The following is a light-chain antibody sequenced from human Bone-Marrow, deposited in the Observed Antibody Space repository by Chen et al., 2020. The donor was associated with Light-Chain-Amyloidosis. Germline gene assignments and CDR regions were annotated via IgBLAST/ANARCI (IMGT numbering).Light chain of an antibody. V-gene: IGLV2-14*01. CDR1: SSDVGGENH. J-gene: IGLJ1*01. CDR2: EVT. Sequence: QSALTPPASVSGSPGQPLSISSPGTSSDVGGENHVSWYQQHPDKAPKLMIYEVTNRPSWVPDRFSGSKSDNTASLTISGLQTEDEADYFCSSYTITNTLVFGSGTRVTVL. CDR3: SSYTITNTLV.